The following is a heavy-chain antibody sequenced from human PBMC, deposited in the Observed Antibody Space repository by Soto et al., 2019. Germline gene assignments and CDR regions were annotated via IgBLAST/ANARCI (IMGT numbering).Heavy chain of an antibody. D-gene: IGHD3-22*01. V-gene: IGHV3-11*01. CDR3: ARDLGYYDSSGYCYY. Sequence: QVQLVESGGGLVKPGGSLRLSCAASGFTFSYYYMSWISQATGKGLERVSYNSTSDSIYYADSVKGRFTICRDNAKNSLYLQLNSLRVEDTAVYYCARDLGYYDSSGYCYYWGQGTMVTVSS. J-gene: IGHJ4*02. CDR1: GFTFSYYY. CDR2: NSTSDSI.